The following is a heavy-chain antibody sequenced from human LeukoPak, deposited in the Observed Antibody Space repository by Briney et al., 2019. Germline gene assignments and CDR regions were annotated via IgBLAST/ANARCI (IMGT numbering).Heavy chain of an antibody. V-gene: IGHV1-2*06. CDR1: GYTFTGYY. D-gene: IGHD2-21*02. CDR2: INPNSGGT. Sequence: ASVKVSCKASGYTFTGYYMHWVRQAPGQGLEWMGRINPNSGGTNYAQKFQGRVTTTRDTSISTAYMELSRLRSDDTAVYHCARNYVTATLVDFDYWGQGTLVTVSS. CDR3: ARNYVTATLVDFDY. J-gene: IGHJ4*02.